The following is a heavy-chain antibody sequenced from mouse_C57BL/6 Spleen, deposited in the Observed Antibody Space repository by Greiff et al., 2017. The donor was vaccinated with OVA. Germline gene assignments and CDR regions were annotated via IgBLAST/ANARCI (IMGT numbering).Heavy chain of an antibody. CDR1: GYTFTDFN. J-gene: IGHJ2*01. CDR2: INPNNGGT. V-gene: IGHV1-18*01. Sequence: EVQLQQSGPELVKPGASVKIPCKASGYTFTDFNMDWVKQSPGKSLEWIGDINPNNGGTIYNQKFKGKATVTVDKSSSTAYMELRSRTSEDTAVYYCARSGWYYFDYWGQGTTLTVSS. CDR3: ARSGWYYFDY. D-gene: IGHD1-1*02.